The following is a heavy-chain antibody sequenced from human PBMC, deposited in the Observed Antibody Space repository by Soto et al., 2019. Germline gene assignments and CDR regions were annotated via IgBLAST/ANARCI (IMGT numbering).Heavy chain of an antibody. D-gene: IGHD1-7*01. CDR1: GGSISSGCYY. J-gene: IGHJ2*01. CDR3: ARRGYGELRNGYFDL. CDR2: IYYSGST. Sequence: SETLSLTCTVSGGSISSGCYYWSWIRQHPGKGLEWIGYIYYSGSTYYNPSLKSRVTISVDTSKNQFSLKLSSVTAADTAVYYCARRGYGELRNGYFDLWGRRTLVPVS. V-gene: IGHV4-31*03.